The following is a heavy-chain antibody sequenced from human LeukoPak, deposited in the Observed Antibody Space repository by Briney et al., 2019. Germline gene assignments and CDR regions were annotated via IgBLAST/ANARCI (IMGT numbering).Heavy chain of an antibody. CDR3: ARGTYGDYAFVDY. CDR1: GGSISSSSYY. Sequence: SETLSLTCTVSGGSISSSSYYWGWIRQPPGKGLEWIGSIYYSGSTYYNPSLKSRVTISVDTSKNQFSLKLSSVTAADTAMYYCARGTYGDYAFVDYWGQGTLVTVSS. D-gene: IGHD4-17*01. J-gene: IGHJ4*02. CDR2: IYYSGST. V-gene: IGHV4-39*07.